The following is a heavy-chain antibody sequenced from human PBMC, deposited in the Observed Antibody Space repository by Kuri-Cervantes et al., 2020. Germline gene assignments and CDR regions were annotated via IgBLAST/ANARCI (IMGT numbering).Heavy chain of an antibody. CDR2: ISAYNGNT. D-gene: IGHD1-1*01. CDR3: ARVQIEVESTETGTTHYYYAMDV. Sequence: ASVKVSCKASGYTFTSYGISWVRQAPGQGLEWMGWISAYNGNTNYAQKFQGRVTMTTETATNTAYMELWGLRSDDTAVYYCARVQIEVESTETGTTHYYYAMDVWGQGTLVTVSS. V-gene: IGHV1-18*01. CDR1: GYTFTSYG. J-gene: IGHJ6*02.